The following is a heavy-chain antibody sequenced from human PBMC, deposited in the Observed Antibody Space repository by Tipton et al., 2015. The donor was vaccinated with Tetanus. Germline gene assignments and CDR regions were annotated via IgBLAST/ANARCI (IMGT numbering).Heavy chain of an antibody. CDR1: GGSFSEYY. CDR2: IHPRGST. J-gene: IGHJ5*02. D-gene: IGHD2-15*01. V-gene: IGHV4-34*01. Sequence: GSLRLSCAVYGGSFSEYYWSWVRKPPGKGLEWIGEIHPRGSTNYNPSLKSRVTISVDTSENQFSLRLNSVTAADTAVYYCARDLRCSGSRRYNYFDPWGQGTLVPVSS. CDR3: ARDLRCSGSRRYNYFDP.